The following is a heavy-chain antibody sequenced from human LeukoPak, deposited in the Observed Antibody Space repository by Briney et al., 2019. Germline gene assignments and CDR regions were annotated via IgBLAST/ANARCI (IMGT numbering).Heavy chain of an antibody. CDR2: IFYSVST. J-gene: IGHJ4*02. CDR1: GGSISSGDYY. Sequence: SETLSLTCTVSGGSISSGDYYWNWIRQPPGKGLEWIGYIFYSVSTHYNPSLKSRFTISLDTSKNQFSLSLSSVTAADTAVYYCARVSLWSYAFDNWGQGTLATVSS. CDR3: ARVSLWSYAFDN. D-gene: IGHD1-26*01. V-gene: IGHV4-30-4*08.